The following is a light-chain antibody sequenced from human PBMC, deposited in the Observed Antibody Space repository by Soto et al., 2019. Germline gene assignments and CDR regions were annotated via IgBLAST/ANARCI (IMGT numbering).Light chain of an antibody. CDR1: SSNIGTNT. V-gene: IGLV1-44*01. J-gene: IGLJ1*01. CDR2: GST. Sequence: QSALTQPPSASGTPGQWVTISCSGGSSNIGTNTVNWYQHLPGTAPKLLISGSTQRPSGVPDRFSGSKSGTSASLDISGLQSEDEAEYYCAAWDDSLSAYVFGVGTRSPS. CDR3: AAWDDSLSAYV.